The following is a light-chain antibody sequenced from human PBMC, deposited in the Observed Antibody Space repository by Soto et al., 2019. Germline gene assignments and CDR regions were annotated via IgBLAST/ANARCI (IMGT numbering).Light chain of an antibody. Sequence: DIQMTQSPSTVSASVGDTVTITCRASQTISSWLAWYQQKPGKAPKLLVYEASHLQSGVPSRFSGIGSGTEFTLTINGLQPDDFATYYCQEYNSYWTFGQGTTVDIK. CDR3: QEYNSYWT. V-gene: IGKV1-5*03. CDR2: EAS. CDR1: QTISSW. J-gene: IGKJ1*01.